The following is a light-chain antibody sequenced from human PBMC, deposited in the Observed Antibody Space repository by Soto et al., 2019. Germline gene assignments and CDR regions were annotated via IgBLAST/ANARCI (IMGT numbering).Light chain of an antibody. Sequence: EIVLTQSPGTLSLSPGERATLCCRASQSVSSSYLAWYQQKPGQAPRLLIYGASSRATGIPDRFSGSGSGTDFTLTISRLEPEDFAVYYCHQRQYWPPITFGQGTRLEIK. CDR3: HQRQYWPPIT. V-gene: IGKV3D-20*02. CDR1: QSVSSSY. CDR2: GAS. J-gene: IGKJ5*01.